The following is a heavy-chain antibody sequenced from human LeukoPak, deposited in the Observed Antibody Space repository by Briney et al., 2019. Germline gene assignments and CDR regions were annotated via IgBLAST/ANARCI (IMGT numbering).Heavy chain of an antibody. CDR1: GFTFDEYA. V-gene: IGHV3-9*01. Sequence: PGRSLRLSCAASGFTFDEYAMHWVRQAPGKGLEWVSGISWNSGNIGYADSVKGRFTISRDNAKNSLYLQMNSLRAEDTAVYYCARDVENLSWGYYDFWSGYIHDAFDIWGQGTMVTVSS. CDR2: ISWNSGNI. D-gene: IGHD3-3*01. J-gene: IGHJ3*02. CDR3: ARDVENLSWGYYDFWSGYIHDAFDI.